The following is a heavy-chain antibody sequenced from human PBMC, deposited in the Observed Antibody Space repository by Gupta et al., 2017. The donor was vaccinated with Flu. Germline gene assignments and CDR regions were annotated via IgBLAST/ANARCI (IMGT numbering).Heavy chain of an antibody. CDR3: ARVGYCSTTSCNEPFDL. CDR2: INPNSGGT. Sequence: YIPWVRQAPGQGLEWMGRINPNSGGTKYAQKFQGRVTMTRDTSINTVYMELSSLRSDDTAVYYCARVGYCSTTSCNEPFDLWGQGTLVSVSS. D-gene: IGHD2-2*01. V-gene: IGHV1-2*06. J-gene: IGHJ4*02. CDR1: Y.